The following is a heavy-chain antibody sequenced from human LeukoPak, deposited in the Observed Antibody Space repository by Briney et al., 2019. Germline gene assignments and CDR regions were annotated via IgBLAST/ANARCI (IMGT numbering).Heavy chain of an antibody. V-gene: IGHV3-33*06. Sequence: GGPLRLSCAASGFTFSSYGMHWVRQAPGKGLEWVAVIWYDGSNKYYADSVKGRFTISRDNSKNTLYLQMNSLRAEDTAVYYCAKDYYDSSGYLDYWGQGTLVTVSS. CDR2: IWYDGSNK. CDR1: GFTFSSYG. D-gene: IGHD3-22*01. J-gene: IGHJ4*02. CDR3: AKDYYDSSGYLDY.